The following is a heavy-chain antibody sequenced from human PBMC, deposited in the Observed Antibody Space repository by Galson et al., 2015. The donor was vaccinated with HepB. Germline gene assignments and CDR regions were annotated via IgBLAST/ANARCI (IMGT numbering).Heavy chain of an antibody. CDR1: GYTFTGYY. D-gene: IGHD6-19*01. Sequence: SVKVSCKASGYTFTGYYMHWVRQAPGQGLEWMGWINPNSGGTNYAQKFQGRVTMTRDTSISTAYMELSRLRSDDTAVYYCARISTSSGWLSPSGSTPDYWGQGTLVTVSS. CDR3: ARISTSSGWLSPSGSTPDY. J-gene: IGHJ4*02. V-gene: IGHV1-2*02. CDR2: INPNSGGT.